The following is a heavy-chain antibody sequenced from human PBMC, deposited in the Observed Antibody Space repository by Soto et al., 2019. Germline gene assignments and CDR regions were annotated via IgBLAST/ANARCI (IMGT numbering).Heavy chain of an antibody. CDR1: GFTFSSYG. CDR3: ARGGNRSVRYFDWLLRGANYYYYGMDV. V-gene: IGHV3-33*01. Sequence: GGSLRLSCAASGFTFSSYGMHWVRQAPGKGLEWVAVIWYDGSNKYYADSVKGRFTISRDNSKNTLYLQMNSLRAEDTAVYYCARGGNRSVRYFDWLLRGANYYYYGMDVWGQGTTVTVS. J-gene: IGHJ6*02. D-gene: IGHD3-9*01. CDR2: IWYDGSNK.